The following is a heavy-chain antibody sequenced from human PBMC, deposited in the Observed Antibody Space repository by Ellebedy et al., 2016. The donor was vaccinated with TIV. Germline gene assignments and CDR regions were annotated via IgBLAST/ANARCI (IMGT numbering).Heavy chain of an antibody. CDR2: IRQEGDEI. J-gene: IGHJ4*02. V-gene: IGHV3-7*01. D-gene: IGHD3-9*01. CDR3: ATDRRSYVLTGVSDY. CDR1: GFNFRSYW. Sequence: GGSLRLSCAASGFNFRSYWMTWVRQAPGKGLEWVAKIRQEGDEIYYVESVKGRFTISRDNAKNSLFLQMNSLRVEDTAVYYCATDRRSYVLTGVSDYWGQGTLVTVSS.